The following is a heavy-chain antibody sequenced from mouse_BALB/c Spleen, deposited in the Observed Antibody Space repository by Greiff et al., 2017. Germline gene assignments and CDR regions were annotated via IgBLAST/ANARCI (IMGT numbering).Heavy chain of an antibody. CDR3: GREEVIYGSPDY. CDR2: INPYNGDP. CDR1: GYSFTGYF. D-gene: IGHD1-1*01. J-gene: IGHJ2*01. V-gene: IGHV1-37*01. Sequence: EVQLQQSGPELVTPGASVKISCKASGYSFTGYFMNWVKQSHGKSLEWIGRINPYNGDPFYNQKFKGKATLTVDKSSSIAHMELLSLTSEDSAVYYCGREEVIYGSPDYWGQGTTLTVSS.